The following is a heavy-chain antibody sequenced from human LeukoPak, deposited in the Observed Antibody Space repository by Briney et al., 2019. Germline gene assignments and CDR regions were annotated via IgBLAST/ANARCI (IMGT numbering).Heavy chain of an antibody. CDR1: GGSINSASYY. CDR3: ARMGIDAAGTAPNAFDI. D-gene: IGHD6-13*01. Sequence: SETLSLTCTVSGGSINSASYYWTWIRQPAGKGLEWIGRIYSSGITNYNPSLKSRVTISLDPSQSQFSLILNSVTAADTAVYFCARMGIDAAGTAPNAFDIWGQGTVVSVSS. J-gene: IGHJ3*02. V-gene: IGHV4-61*02. CDR2: IYSSGIT.